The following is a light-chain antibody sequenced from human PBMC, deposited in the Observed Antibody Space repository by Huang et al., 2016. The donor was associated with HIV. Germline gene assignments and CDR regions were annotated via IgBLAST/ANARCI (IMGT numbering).Light chain of an antibody. Sequence: EIVMTQSPDTLSVSPGQRVPRSCMASESVSSNLAWYQQKSGHSPGRLIYDASTRATGIPARFSGSVSGTEFTLTISSLLSEDFAVYYCQQYNDWPPITFGQGTRLDMK. J-gene: IGKJ5*01. V-gene: IGKV3-15*01. CDR1: ESVSSN. CDR2: DAS. CDR3: QQYNDWPPIT.